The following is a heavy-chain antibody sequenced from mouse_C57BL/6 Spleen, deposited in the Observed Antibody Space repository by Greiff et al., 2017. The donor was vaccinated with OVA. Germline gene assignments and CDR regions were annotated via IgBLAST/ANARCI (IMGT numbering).Heavy chain of an antibody. CDR2: IGPNSGGT. V-gene: IGHV1-72*01. CDR1: GYTFTSYW. D-gene: IGHD2-2*01. CDR3: ARSEGYGYDGAWFAY. J-gene: IGHJ3*01. Sequence: QVQLQQPGAELVKPGASVKLSCKASGYTFTSYWMHWVKQRPGRGLEWIGRIGPNSGGTKYNEKFKSKATLTVDKPSSTAYMQLSSLTSEDSAVYYCARSEGYGYDGAWFAYWGQGTLVTVSA.